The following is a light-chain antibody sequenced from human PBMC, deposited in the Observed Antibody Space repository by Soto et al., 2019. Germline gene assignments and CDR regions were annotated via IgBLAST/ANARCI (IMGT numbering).Light chain of an antibody. CDR3: AAWDDSLSGYV. J-gene: IGLJ1*01. CDR1: SSNIGSNY. CDR2: NNN. Sequence: QSVLTQPPSASGTPGQRVTISCSGSSSNIGSNYVFWYHQFPGTAPKLLIYNNNLRPSGVPDRFSGSKSGTSASLAISGLRSEDEADYYCAAWDDSLSGYVFGTGTKLTGL. V-gene: IGLV1-47*02.